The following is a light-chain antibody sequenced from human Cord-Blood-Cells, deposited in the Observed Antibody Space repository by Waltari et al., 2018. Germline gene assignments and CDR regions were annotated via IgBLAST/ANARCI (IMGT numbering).Light chain of an antibody. CDR3: SSYTGSSTWV. Sequence: QSALTQPASVSGSPGQSITISCTGTSSDVGGYNYVSWYQQHPGKDPKLMIYDVSKRPSGVSNRFSGSKSGNTASLTISGLQAEDEADYYCSSYTGSSTWVFGGGTKLTVL. J-gene: IGLJ3*02. V-gene: IGLV2-14*01. CDR2: DVS. CDR1: SSDVGGYNY.